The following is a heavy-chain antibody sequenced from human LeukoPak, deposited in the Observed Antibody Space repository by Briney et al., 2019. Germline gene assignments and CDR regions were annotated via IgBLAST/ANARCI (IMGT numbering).Heavy chain of an antibody. D-gene: IGHD6-19*01. CDR2: IYHSGST. CDR3: ARDRAVAGTFYYFDY. V-gene: IGHV4-4*02. J-gene: IGHJ4*02. CDR1: GGSISSSNW. Sequence: PSETLSLTCAVSGGSISSSNWWSWVRQPPGKGLEWIGEIYHSGSTNYNPSLKSRVTISVDKSKNQFSLKLSSVTAADTAVYYCARDRAVAGTFYYFDYWGQGTLVTVSS.